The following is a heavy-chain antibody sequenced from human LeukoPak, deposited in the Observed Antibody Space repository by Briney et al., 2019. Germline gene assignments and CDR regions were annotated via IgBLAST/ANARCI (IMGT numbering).Heavy chain of an antibody. CDR1: GFTFDEYG. V-gene: IGHV3-20*04. D-gene: IGHD6-19*01. J-gene: IGHJ4*02. CDR3: AIKSGWFDY. CDR2: ISLNGGSR. Sequence: GGSLRLSCAASGFTFDEYGMSWVRQAPGKGLEWVSGISLNGGSRGYADSVKGRFTISRDNAKNSLYLQMNSLRAEDTAVYYCAIKSGWFDYWGQGTLVTVSS.